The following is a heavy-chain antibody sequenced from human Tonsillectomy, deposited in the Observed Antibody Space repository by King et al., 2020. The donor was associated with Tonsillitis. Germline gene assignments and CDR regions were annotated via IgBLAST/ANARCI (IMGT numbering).Heavy chain of an antibody. CDR2: IYYGGST. J-gene: IGHJ4*02. CDR1: GGSISSGFYY. D-gene: IGHD3-10*01. CDR3: ARSMVRGVSPFGY. V-gene: IGHV4-31*03. Sequence: QLQESGPGLVKPSQTLSLTCNVSGGSISSGFYYWSWIRQHPGKGLEWIGYIYYGGSTYYNPSLLSRVTISVDTSKNQFSMKLISVTAADTAVYYCARSMVRGVSPFGYWGQGTLVTVSS.